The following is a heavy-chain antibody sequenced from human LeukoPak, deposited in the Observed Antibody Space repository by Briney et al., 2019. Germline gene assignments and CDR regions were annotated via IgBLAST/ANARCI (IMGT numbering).Heavy chain of an antibody. D-gene: IGHD1-26*01. CDR1: GFTFSSYG. CDR3: AKLVGPPGY. CDR2: ISGSGAGT. Sequence: GGSLRLSCAASGFTFSSYGMSWVRQAPGKGLEWVSGISGSGAGTYYADSVKGRFTISRDNSKSTLYLQINSLRAEDTAVYYCAKLVGPPGYWGQGSLVTVSS. V-gene: IGHV3-23*01. J-gene: IGHJ4*02.